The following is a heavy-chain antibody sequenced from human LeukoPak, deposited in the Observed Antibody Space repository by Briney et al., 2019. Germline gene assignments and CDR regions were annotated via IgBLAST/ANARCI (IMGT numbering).Heavy chain of an antibody. Sequence: GGSLRLSCAASGFTFRDYGIHWVRQAPGKGLEWVAVIWHDGRNKYYADSVKGRFTISRDNSKNTLYLQMNSLRAEDTAVYYCARDAVYSSSWQYYWGQGTLVTVSS. J-gene: IGHJ4*02. CDR2: IWHDGRNK. CDR3: ARDAVYSSSWQYY. CDR1: GFTFRDYG. D-gene: IGHD6-13*01. V-gene: IGHV3-33*01.